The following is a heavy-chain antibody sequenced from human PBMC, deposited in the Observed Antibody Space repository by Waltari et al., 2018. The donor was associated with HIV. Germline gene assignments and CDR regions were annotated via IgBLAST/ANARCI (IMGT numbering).Heavy chain of an antibody. D-gene: IGHD6-13*01. J-gene: IGHJ6*02. V-gene: IGHV3-53*01. Sequence: EVQLVQSGGGLIQPGGSLRLSCAASGFTVSSNYMSWVRQAPGKGVEWVSVICRGGNTYYADPVKGRCTSSRDNSKSTLYLQLNSLRAEDSAVYYCARDLGSSSWYNYYYCMDVWGQGATVTVSS. CDR3: ARDLGSSSWYNYYYCMDV. CDR1: GFTVSSNY. CDR2: ICRGGNT.